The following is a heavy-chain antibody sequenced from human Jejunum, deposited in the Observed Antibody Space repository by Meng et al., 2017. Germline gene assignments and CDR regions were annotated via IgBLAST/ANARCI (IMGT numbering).Heavy chain of an antibody. CDR1: GFTFSDYA. Sequence: GGSLRLSCEDSGFTFSDYAMHWVRQAPGKGLEWVAVISYHGSHKYYADSVKGRFTISRDNSKNTLYLQMNSLKAEDTAVYYCARVGTYWGSIPYWGQGTLVTVSS. CDR3: ARVGTYWGSIPY. J-gene: IGHJ4*02. D-gene: IGHD7-27*01. V-gene: IGHV3-30*01. CDR2: ISYHGSHK.